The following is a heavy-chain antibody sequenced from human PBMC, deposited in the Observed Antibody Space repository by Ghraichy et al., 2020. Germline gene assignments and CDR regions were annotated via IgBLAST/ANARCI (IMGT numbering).Heavy chain of an antibody. CDR1: GGSFSGYY. V-gene: IGHV4-34*01. CDR3: ARGGCSGGSCYNY. D-gene: IGHD2-15*01. Sequence: SETLSLTCAVYGGSFSGYYWSWIRQPPGKGLEWIGEINHSGSTNYNPSLKSRVTISVDTSKNQFSLKLSSVTAADTAVYYCARGGCSGGSCYNYWGQGTLVTVSS. J-gene: IGHJ4*02. CDR2: INHSGST.